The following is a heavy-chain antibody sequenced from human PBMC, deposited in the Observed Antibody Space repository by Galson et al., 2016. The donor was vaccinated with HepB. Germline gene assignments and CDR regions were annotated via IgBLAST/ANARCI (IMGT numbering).Heavy chain of an antibody. J-gene: IGHJ4*02. Sequence: SLRLSCAASGFTFSSYGMHWVRQAPGKGLEWVAVIWYDGSNKIYADSVKGRFTISRDNSKNTLFLQMNSLRADDTAVYYCARDLRNGYDAYWGQGTLVTVSS. D-gene: IGHD5-12*01. V-gene: IGHV3-33*01. CDR1: GFTFSSYG. CDR3: ARDLRNGYDAY. CDR2: IWYDGSNK.